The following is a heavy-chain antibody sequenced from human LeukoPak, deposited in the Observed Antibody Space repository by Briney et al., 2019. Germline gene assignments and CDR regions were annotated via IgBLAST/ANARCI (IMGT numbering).Heavy chain of an antibody. CDR3: ARSAIQVVTNNWFDP. Sequence: ASVKVSCKASGGTFSSYAISWVRQAPGQGLEWMGGIIPIFGTANYAQKFQDRVTITADESTSTAYMELSSLRSEDTAVYYCARSAIQVVTNNWFDPWGQGTLVTVSS. J-gene: IGHJ5*02. V-gene: IGHV1-69*13. CDR2: IIPIFGTA. D-gene: IGHD3-22*01. CDR1: GGTFSSYA.